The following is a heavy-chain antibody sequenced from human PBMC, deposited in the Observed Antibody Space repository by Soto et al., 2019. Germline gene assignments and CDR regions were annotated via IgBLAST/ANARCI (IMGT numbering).Heavy chain of an antibody. Sequence: QVQLVPSGAEVKKPGASVKVSCKASGDTFTDYYIHWVRQAPGQGLEWMGTVNPSGGHTTYAQHFLGRMTMTRDTSTSTLYMGLTSLTAEDTAVYYCARGGHVVVVTAALDYWGQGTLVTVSS. J-gene: IGHJ4*02. CDR2: VNPSGGHT. CDR3: ARGGHVVVVTAALDY. D-gene: IGHD2-21*02. V-gene: IGHV1-46*01. CDR1: GDTFTDYY.